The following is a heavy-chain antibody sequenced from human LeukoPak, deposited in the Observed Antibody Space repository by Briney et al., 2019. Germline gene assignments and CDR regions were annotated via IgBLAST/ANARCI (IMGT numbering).Heavy chain of an antibody. V-gene: IGHV3-15*01. D-gene: IGHD2-2*03. J-gene: IGHJ5*02. CDR3: TTDIHGYCSSTSCLNWFDP. Sequence: PGGSLRLSCAASGFTFSNAWMSWVRQAPGKGLEWVGRIKSKTDGGTTDYAAPVKGRFTISRDDSKNTLYLQMNSLKTEDTAVYYCTTDIHGYCSSTSCLNWFDPWGQGTLVTVSS. CDR2: IKSKTDGGTT. CDR1: GFTFSNAW.